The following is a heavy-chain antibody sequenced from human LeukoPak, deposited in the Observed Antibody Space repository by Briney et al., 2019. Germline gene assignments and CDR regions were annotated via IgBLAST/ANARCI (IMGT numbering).Heavy chain of an antibody. CDR1: GFTFSSYD. Sequence: GGSLRLSRAAFGFTFSSYDMSWVRQAPGKGLEWVSSFSGRGGGTFYTDSVKGRFTISRDNSKNTLYLQMNSLRAEDTAVYYCANHRVGDYYDSRGKYYFDYWGQGTLVTVSS. V-gene: IGHV3-23*01. J-gene: IGHJ4*02. CDR3: ANHRVGDYYDSRGKYYFDY. CDR2: FSGRGGGT. D-gene: IGHD3-22*01.